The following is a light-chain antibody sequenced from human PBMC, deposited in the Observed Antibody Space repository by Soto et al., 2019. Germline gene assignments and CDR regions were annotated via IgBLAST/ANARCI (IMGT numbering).Light chain of an antibody. CDR1: SSNIGINV. J-gene: IGLJ1*01. CDR2: SND. V-gene: IGLV1-44*01. Sequence: QSVLTQPPSASGTPGQRVTISCSGSSSNIGINVLSWYQQLPGAAPKLLIYSNDQRPSGVPDRFSGAKSGTSASLAISGLQSEDEAEYYCAAWDDSLNGYAFGPGTKVTVL. CDR3: AAWDDSLNGYA.